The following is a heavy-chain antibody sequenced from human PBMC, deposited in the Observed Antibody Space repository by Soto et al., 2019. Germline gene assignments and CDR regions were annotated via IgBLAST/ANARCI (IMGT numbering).Heavy chain of an antibody. D-gene: IGHD3-9*01. Sequence: SETLSLTCAVYGGSFSGYYWSWIRQPPGKGLEWIGEINHSGSTNYNPSLKSRVTISVDTSKNQFSLKLSSVTAADTAVYYCASKNDRNLTGYMYFDQWGQGTLVTFSS. CDR3: ASKNDRNLTGYMYFDQ. V-gene: IGHV4-34*01. CDR1: GGSFSGYY. J-gene: IGHJ4*02. CDR2: INHSGST.